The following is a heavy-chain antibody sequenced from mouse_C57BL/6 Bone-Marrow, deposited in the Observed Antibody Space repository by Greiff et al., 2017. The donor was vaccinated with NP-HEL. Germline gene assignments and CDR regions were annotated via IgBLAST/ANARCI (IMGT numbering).Heavy chain of an antibody. CDR2: INPNNGGT. V-gene: IGHV1-26*01. CDR3: ATGEGTTVVDYY. J-gene: IGHJ2*01. D-gene: IGHD1-1*01. CDR1: GYTFTDYY. Sequence: EVQLQQSGPELVKPGASVKISCKASGYTFTDYYMNWVKQSHGKSLEWIGDINPNNGGTSYNQKFKGKATLTVDKSSSTAYMELRSLTSEDSAVYYCATGEGTTVVDYYWGQGTTLTVSS.